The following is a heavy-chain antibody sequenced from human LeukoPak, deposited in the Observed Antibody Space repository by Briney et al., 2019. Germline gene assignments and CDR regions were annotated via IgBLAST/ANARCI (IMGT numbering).Heavy chain of an antibody. V-gene: IGHV3-48*04. Sequence: GGSLRLSCAASGFTFSSYSMNWVRQAPGKGLEWVSYISTSSSTIYYADSVKGRFTISRDNAKNSLYLQMNSLRAEDTAVYYCARGWGIAAASAFDTWGQGTMVTVSS. CDR3: ARGWGIAAASAFDT. CDR2: ISTSSSTI. CDR1: GFTFSSYS. D-gene: IGHD6-13*01. J-gene: IGHJ3*02.